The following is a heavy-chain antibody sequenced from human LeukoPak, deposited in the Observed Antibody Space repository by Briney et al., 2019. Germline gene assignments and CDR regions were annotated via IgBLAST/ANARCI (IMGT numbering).Heavy chain of an antibody. CDR1: GFTFSTYA. Sequence: GGSLRLSCAASGFTFSTYAIHWVRQAPGKGLECVALISYDGSNKYYADSVKGRFTISRDNSKNTLYLQMNSLTAEYTAVYYCARDDKGSIDYWGQGTLVTVSS. CDR3: ARDDKGSIDY. CDR2: ISYDGSNK. V-gene: IGHV3-30-3*01. D-gene: IGHD3-22*01. J-gene: IGHJ4*02.